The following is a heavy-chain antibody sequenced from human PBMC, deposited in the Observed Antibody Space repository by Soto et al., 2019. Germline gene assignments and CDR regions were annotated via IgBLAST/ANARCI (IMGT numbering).Heavy chain of an antibody. D-gene: IGHD5-12*01. CDR2: IIPILGIA. J-gene: IGHJ4*02. V-gene: IGHV1-69*02. CDR1: GGTFSSYT. Sequence: QVQLVQSGAEVKKPGSSVKVSCKASGGTFSSYTISWVRQAPGQGLEWMGRIIPILGIANYAQKFQGRVTXTXDXXTSTAYMELSSLRSEDTAVYYCASRDGYNYVPPDYWGQGTLVTVSS. CDR3: ASRDGYNYVPPDY.